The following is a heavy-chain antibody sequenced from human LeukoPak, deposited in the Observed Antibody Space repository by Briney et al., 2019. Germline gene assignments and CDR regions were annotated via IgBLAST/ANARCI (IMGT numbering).Heavy chain of an antibody. CDR2: IIPIFGTA. D-gene: IGHD6-25*01. Sequence: SVKVSCKASGGTFSSYAISWVRQAPGQGLEWMGGIIPIFGTANYAQKFQGRVTITADESTSTAYMELSSLRSEDTAVYYCARDSAAASRTPTAFDYWGQGTLVTVSS. CDR1: GGTFSSYA. V-gene: IGHV1-69*13. CDR3: ARDSAAASRTPTAFDY. J-gene: IGHJ4*02.